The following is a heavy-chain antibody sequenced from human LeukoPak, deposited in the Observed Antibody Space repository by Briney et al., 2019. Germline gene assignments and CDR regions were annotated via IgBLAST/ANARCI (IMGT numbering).Heavy chain of an antibody. CDR1: GGTFSSYA. V-gene: IGHV1-69*05. Sequence: SVKVSCKASGGTFSSYAISWGRKAPGHGLEWMGRIIPIFGTANYAQKFQGRVTITTDESTSKAYMELSSLRSEDTAVYYCARDSGYSYGYGSAYYYYYYMDVWGKGTTVTVSS. CDR3: ARDSGYSYGYGSAYYYYYYMDV. J-gene: IGHJ6*03. CDR2: IIPIFGTA. D-gene: IGHD5-18*01.